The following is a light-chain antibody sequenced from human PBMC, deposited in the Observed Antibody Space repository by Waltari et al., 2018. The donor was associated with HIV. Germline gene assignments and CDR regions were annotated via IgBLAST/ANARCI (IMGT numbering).Light chain of an antibody. CDR3: QQDDNLPWT. V-gene: IGKV3D-7*01. J-gene: IGKJ1*01. Sequence: EIVMTPSPATLSLSPGERATLSCRASQSVSSSYLSWYQQRSGQTPRLLIYGASTRATGIPARFSGSGSGTDFTLTISSLQPEDFAVYYCQQDDNLPWTFGQGTKVEIK. CDR2: GAS. CDR1: QSVSSSY.